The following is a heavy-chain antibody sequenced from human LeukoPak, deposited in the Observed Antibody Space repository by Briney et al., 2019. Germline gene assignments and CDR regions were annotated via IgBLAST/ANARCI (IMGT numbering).Heavy chain of an antibody. CDR2: ISSSGSTI. J-gene: IGHJ4*02. CDR1: GFTFSDYY. Sequence: SGGSLRLSCAASGFTFSDYYMSWIRQAPGKGLEWVSYISSSGSTIYYADSVKGRFTISRDNAKNSLYLQMNSLRAEDTAVYYCATTLGSGWKFDYWGQGTLVTVSS. V-gene: IGHV3-11*04. D-gene: IGHD6-19*01. CDR3: ATTLGSGWKFDY.